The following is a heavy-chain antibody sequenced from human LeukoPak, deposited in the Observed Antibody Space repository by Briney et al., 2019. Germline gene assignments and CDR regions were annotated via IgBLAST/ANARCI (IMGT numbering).Heavy chain of an antibody. Sequence: SETLSLTCTVSGGSISSSSYYWGWLRQPPGKGLEWIGSIYYTGTTYYNPSLKSRVTISVDTSKNQFSLKVTAADTAVYYCARHKETAARPLDYWGQGTLVTVSS. V-gene: IGHV4-39*01. CDR2: IYYTGTT. D-gene: IGHD6-6*01. J-gene: IGHJ4*02. CDR3: ARHKETAARPLDY. CDR1: GGSISSSSYY.